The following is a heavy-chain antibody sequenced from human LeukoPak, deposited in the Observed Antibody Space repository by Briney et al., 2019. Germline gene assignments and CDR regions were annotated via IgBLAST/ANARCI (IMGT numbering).Heavy chain of an antibody. J-gene: IGHJ4*02. D-gene: IGHD1-26*01. CDR3: ARDGNPGY. Sequence: TSETLSLTCAVYGGSFSGYYWSWIRQPAGKGLEWIGRIYTSGSTNYNPSLKSQVTMSVDTSKNQFSLKLSSVTAADTAVYYCARDGNPGYWGQGTLVTVSS. CDR2: IYTSGST. V-gene: IGHV4-4*07. CDR1: GGSFSGYY.